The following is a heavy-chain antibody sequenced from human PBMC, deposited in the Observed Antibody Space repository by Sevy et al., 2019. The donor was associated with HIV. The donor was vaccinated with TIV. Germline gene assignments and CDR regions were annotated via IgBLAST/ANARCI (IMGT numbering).Heavy chain of an antibody. D-gene: IGHD3-10*01. J-gene: IGHJ3*02. CDR2: ISWNSGSI. CDR1: GFTFDDYD. Sequence: GGSLRLSCAASGFTFDDYDMHWVRQAPGKGLEWVSGISWNSGSIGYADSVKGRFTISRDNAKNSLYLQMNSLRAEDTALYYCAKGSMVRGVIITDDAFDIWGQGTMVTVSS. V-gene: IGHV3-9*01. CDR3: AKGSMVRGVIITDDAFDI.